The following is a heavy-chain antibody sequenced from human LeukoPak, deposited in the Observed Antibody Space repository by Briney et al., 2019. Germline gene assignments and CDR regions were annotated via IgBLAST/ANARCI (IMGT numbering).Heavy chain of an antibody. Sequence: GGSLRLSCAASGFTFSSYAMSWVRQAPGKGLEWVSAISGSGGSTYYADSVKGRFTISRYNSKNTLYLQMNSLRAEDTAVYYFAKNVGLVNRQKAHFDYWGQGTPVTGSS. CDR3: AKNVGLVNRQKAHFDY. J-gene: IGHJ4*02. CDR2: ISGSGGST. D-gene: IGHD3/OR15-3a*01. CDR1: GFTFSSYA. V-gene: IGHV3-23*01.